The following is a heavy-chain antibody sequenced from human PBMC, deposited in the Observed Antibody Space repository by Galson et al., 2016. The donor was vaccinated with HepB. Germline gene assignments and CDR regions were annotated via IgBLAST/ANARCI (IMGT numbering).Heavy chain of an antibody. D-gene: IGHD3-3*01. V-gene: IGHV5-51*01. Sequence: QSGAEVKKPGDSLKISCKGSGYSFTSYWIGWVRQMPGKGLEWMGIIYPGDSDTRYSPSFQGQVTISADKSISTAYLQWNSLKASDSAMYYCTRRAYLERLFPGLWFDPWGQGTLVTVSS. CDR2: IYPGDSDT. CDR3: TRRAYLERLFPGLWFDP. J-gene: IGHJ5*02. CDR1: GYSFTSYW.